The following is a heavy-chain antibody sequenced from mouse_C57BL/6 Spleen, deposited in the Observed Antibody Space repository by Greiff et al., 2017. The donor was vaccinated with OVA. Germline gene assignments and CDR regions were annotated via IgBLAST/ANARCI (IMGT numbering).Heavy chain of an antibody. CDR3: ARRWLLPRDAMDY. V-gene: IGHV1-9*01. CDR2: ILPGSGST. J-gene: IGHJ4*01. D-gene: IGHD2-3*01. Sequence: QVQLKQSGAELMKPGASVKLSCKATGYTFTGYWIEWVKQRPGHGLEWIGEILPGSGSTNYNEKFKGKATFTADTSSNTAYMQLSSLTTEDSAIYYCARRWLLPRDAMDYWGQGTSVTVSS. CDR1: GYTFTGYW.